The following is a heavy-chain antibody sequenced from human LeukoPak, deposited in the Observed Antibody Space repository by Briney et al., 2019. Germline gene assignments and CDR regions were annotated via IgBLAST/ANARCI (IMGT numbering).Heavy chain of an antibody. CDR3: ARVGPWGSFDY. D-gene: IGHD7-27*01. Sequence: GASVKVSCKASGYTFTRYYMHWVRQAPGQGLECMGIINPSGGSTSYAQKFQGRVTMTRDTSTSTVYMELSSLRSEDTAVYYCARVGPWGSFDYWGQGTLVTVSS. CDR1: GYTFTRYY. V-gene: IGHV1-46*03. CDR2: INPSGGST. J-gene: IGHJ4*02.